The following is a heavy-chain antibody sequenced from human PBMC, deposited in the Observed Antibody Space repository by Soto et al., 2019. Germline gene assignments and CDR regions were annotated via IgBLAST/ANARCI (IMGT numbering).Heavy chain of an antibody. D-gene: IGHD2-2*01. CDR2: IYSGGST. Sequence: GGSLRLSCAASGFTVSSNYMSWVRQAPGKGLEWVSVIYSGGSTYYADSVKGRFTISRHNSKNTLYLQMNSLRAEDTAVYYCASCGAVGDTSRLEAFDIWGQGTMVTVSS. V-gene: IGHV3-53*04. CDR1: GFTVSSNY. J-gene: IGHJ3*02. CDR3: ASCGAVGDTSRLEAFDI.